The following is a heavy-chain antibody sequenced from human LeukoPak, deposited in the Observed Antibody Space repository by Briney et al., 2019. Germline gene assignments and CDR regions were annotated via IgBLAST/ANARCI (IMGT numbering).Heavy chain of an antibody. J-gene: IGHJ1*01. CDR3: AKDPPPIRAPRQNYYGSGSYLGEYFQH. D-gene: IGHD3-10*01. V-gene: IGHV3-23*01. Sequence: PGGSLRLSCAASGFIFSSYAMSWVRQAPGKGLEWVSVISGNGGTTYYADSVKGRFTISRDNSKNTLYLQMNSLRAEDTAVYYCAKDPPPIRAPRQNYYGSGSYLGEYFQHWGQGTLVTVSS. CDR1: GFIFSSYA. CDR2: ISGNGGTT.